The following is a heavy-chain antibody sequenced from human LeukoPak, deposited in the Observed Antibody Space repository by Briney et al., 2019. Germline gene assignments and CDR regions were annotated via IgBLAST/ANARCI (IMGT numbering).Heavy chain of an antibody. V-gene: IGHV4-59*01. D-gene: IGHD1-26*01. CDR2: IYYSGST. CDR1: GVSISSYY. J-gene: IGHJ4*02. CDR3: ARAGWDLYVDY. Sequence: SETLSLTCTVSGVSISSYYWSWIRQPPGKGLEWIGYIYYSGSTNYNPSLKSRVTISVDTSKNQFSLKLSSVTAADTAVYYCARAGWDLYVDYWGQGTLVTVSS.